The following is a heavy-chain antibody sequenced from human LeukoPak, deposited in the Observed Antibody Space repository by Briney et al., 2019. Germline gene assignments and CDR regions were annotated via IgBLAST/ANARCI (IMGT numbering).Heavy chain of an antibody. J-gene: IGHJ3*02. CDR2: ISSDSNYI. CDR1: GCTFSSYS. Sequence: GGSLRLSCAASGCTFSSYSMNWVRQAPGKGLEWVSSISSDSNYIFYADSVQGRFTISRDNAENSLFLQMNSLRAEDTAVYYCASRYCTSTNCYAFDIWGQGTMVTVSS. CDR3: ASRYCTSTNCYAFDI. V-gene: IGHV3-21*01. D-gene: IGHD2-2*01.